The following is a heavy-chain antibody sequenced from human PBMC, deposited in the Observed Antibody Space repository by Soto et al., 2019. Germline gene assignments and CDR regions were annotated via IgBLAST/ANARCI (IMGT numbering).Heavy chain of an antibody. J-gene: IGHJ3*02. CDR3: GFGRFPSPVFDI. D-gene: IGHD3-10*01. CDR1: CGSISSGGYY. CDR2: IYYSGST. V-gene: IGHV4-31*03. Sequence: SETLSLTCTFSCGSISSGGYYWGWIRQHQGKGLEWIGYIYYSGSTYYNPSLKSRVTISVDTSKNQFSLKLSSVTAADTAVYYCGFGRFPSPVFDIWGQGTMVTVSS.